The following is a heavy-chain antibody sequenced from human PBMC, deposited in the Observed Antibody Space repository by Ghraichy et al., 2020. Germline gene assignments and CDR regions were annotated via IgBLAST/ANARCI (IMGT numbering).Heavy chain of an antibody. D-gene: IGHD1-14*01. J-gene: IGHJ6*02. V-gene: IGHV1-2*02. CDR2: INYNSGDT. CDR1: GDTFTDYY. CDR3: AREGRYNKKDAAGLDV. Sequence: ASVKVSCEASGDTFTDYYFQWVRQAPGQGLEWMGWINYNSGDTKSAQKFQGRLTLTRDTSITTAYMELNGLRSDDTALYYCAREGRYNKKDAAGLDVWGQGTTVTVSS.